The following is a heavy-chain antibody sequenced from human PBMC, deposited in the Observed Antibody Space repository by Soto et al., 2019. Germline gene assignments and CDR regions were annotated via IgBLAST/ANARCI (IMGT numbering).Heavy chain of an antibody. CDR2: MNPYSGNT. CDR1: GYTFNDYY. V-gene: IGHV1-8*02. D-gene: IGHD6-25*01. J-gene: IGHJ4*02. Sequence: ASVKVSCKTSGYTFNDYYIHWVRQAPGQGLEWMGWMNPYSGNTGYAQKFQGRVTVTRNTSISTVYMELSGLRPDDTAVYYCARRKERSGPHYFDYWGQGSQVTVSS. CDR3: ARRKERSGPHYFDY.